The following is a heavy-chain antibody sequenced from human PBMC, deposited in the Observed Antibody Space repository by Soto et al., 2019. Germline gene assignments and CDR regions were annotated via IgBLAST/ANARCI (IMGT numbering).Heavy chain of an antibody. CDR1: GGSISSGNW. V-gene: IGHV4-4*02. J-gene: IGHJ4*02. D-gene: IGHD5-18*01. Sequence: VQLQESGPGLVKPSGTLSLTCAVSGGSISSGNWWSWVRQSPGKGLEWIGEIFASGSTNHNPSLKSRVTISVDKSKNQFSLNLNSVTAADTAMYYSACHRGNTYGPYDFWGQGTLVTVSS. CDR3: ACHRGNTYGPYDF. CDR2: IFASGST.